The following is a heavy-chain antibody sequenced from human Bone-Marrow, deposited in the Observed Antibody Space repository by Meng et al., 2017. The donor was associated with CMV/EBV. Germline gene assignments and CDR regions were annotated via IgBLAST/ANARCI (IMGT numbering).Heavy chain of an antibody. CDR3: ARRESSNLEFGY. V-gene: IGHV1-2*02. CDR1: GYTFTGYY. Sequence: ASVMVSCKASGYTFTGYYMHWVRQAPGQGLEWMGWINPNSGSTNYAQKFQGRVTMTRDTSISTAYMELSRLRSDDTAVYYCARRESSNLEFGYWGQGTLVTVYS. CDR2: INPNSGST. D-gene: IGHD3-10*01. J-gene: IGHJ4*02.